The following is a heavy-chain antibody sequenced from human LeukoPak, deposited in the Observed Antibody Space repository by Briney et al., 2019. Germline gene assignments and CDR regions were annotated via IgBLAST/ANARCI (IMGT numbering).Heavy chain of an antibody. CDR2: IYYSGST. J-gene: IGHJ4*02. V-gene: IGHV4-31*03. CDR3: AGSMVRGVLRRYPNY. D-gene: IGHD3-10*01. CDR1: GGSINSGGFY. Sequence: SQTLSLTCTVSGGSINSGGFYWTWIRRHPGKGLEWIGFIYYSGSTYYNPSLKSRVTISVDTSKNQFSLKLSSVTAADTAVYYCAGSMVRGVLRRYPNYWGQGTLVTVSS.